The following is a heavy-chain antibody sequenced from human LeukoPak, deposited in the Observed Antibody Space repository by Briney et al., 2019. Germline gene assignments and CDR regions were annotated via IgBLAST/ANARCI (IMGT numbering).Heavy chain of an antibody. J-gene: IGHJ4*02. Sequence: GGSLRLSCAASGFTFSTYGTHWVRQAPGKGLEWVAFIRYDGSNKYYADSVKGRFTISRDNSKNTLYLQMNSLRAEDTAVYYCAKPLPAYSSGWYLDYWGQGTLVTVSS. CDR2: IRYDGSNK. CDR3: AKPLPAYSSGWYLDY. CDR1: GFTFSTYG. D-gene: IGHD6-19*01. V-gene: IGHV3-30*02.